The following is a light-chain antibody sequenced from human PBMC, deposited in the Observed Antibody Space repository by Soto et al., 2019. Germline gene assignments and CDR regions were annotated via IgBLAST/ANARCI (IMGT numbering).Light chain of an antibody. V-gene: IGKV1-5*03. CDR3: QQYETYWT. CDR2: KAS. Sequence: IQKTQSPSTLSASVGDRVTITCRASQSISSWLAWYQQKPGKAPKLLIYKASSLESGVPSRFSGSGSGTEFTLTISSLQPDDFATYYCQQYETYWTFGQGTKVDIK. J-gene: IGKJ1*01. CDR1: QSISSW.